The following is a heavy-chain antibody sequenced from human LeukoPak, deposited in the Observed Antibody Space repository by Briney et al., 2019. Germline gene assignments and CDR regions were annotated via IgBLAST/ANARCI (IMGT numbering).Heavy chain of an antibody. V-gene: IGHV4-34*01. J-gene: IGHJ4*02. CDR2: INHSGRT. CDR3: ARGGRSEYFGSGSHDY. Sequence: SKTLSLTCAVYGGSFSDYYWTWIRQPPGKGLEWIGEINHSGRTNYNPSLKSRVTISLDTSKNQFSLKLSSVTAADTAVYYCARGGRSEYFGSGSHDYWGQGILVTVSS. CDR1: GGSFSDYY. D-gene: IGHD3-10*01.